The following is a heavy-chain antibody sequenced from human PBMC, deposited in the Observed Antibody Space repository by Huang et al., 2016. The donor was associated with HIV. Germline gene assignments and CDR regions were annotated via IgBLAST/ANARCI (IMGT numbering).Heavy chain of an antibody. CDR3: ARVEINTLTGYFSSFDN. J-gene: IGHJ4*02. CDR2: INHSGRT. D-gene: IGHD3-9*01. Sequence: QVHLQQWGAGLLKPSEALSLTCAVYGGSFRNYFWSWIRQPPGKGLEWIGEINHSGRTSYSPCLKSRVTISVDTAKNQFSLKLSSVTAADTAVYYCARVEINTLTGYFSSFDNWGQGTLVTVSS. V-gene: IGHV4-34*01. CDR1: GGSFRNYF.